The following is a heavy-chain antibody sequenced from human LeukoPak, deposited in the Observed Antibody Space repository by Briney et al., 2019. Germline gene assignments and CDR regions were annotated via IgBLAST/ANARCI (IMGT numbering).Heavy chain of an antibody. D-gene: IGHD6-13*01. V-gene: IGHV3-23*01. CDR2: ISGSGGTT. J-gene: IGHJ4*02. Sequence: GGSLRLSCTASEFTFSSYGMNWVRQAPGKGLEWVSVISGSGGTTYYADSVKGRFTISRDNSKNTLYLQMNSLRAEDTAVYYCAKDVYSSTGLFDYWGQGTLVTVSS. CDR1: EFTFSSYG. CDR3: AKDVYSSTGLFDY.